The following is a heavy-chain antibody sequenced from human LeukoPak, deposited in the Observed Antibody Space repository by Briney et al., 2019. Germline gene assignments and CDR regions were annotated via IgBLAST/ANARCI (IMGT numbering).Heavy chain of an antibody. CDR2: ISSSSSYI. Sequence: GGSLRLSCAASGFTFSSYSMNWVRQAPGKGLEWVSSISSSSSYIYYADSVRGRFTISRDNAKNSLYLQMNSLRAEDTAVYYCARVSVDTAMVTPSGFDYWGQGTLVTVSS. CDR3: ARVSVDTAMVTPSGFDY. J-gene: IGHJ4*02. CDR1: GFTFSSYS. V-gene: IGHV3-21*01. D-gene: IGHD5-18*01.